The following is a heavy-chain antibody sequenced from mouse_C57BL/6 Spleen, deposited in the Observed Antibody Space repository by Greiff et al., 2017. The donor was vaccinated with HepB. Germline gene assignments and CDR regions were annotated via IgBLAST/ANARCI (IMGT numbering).Heavy chain of an antibody. J-gene: IGHJ2*01. V-gene: IGHV5-6*02. CDR2: ISSGGSYT. CDR3: ARDGGDRDCDY. D-gene: IGHD2-3*01. CDR1: GFTFSSYG. Sequence: DVMLVESGGDLVKPGGSLKLSCAASGFTFSSYGMSWVRQTPDKRLEWVATISSGGSYTYYPDSVKGRFTISRDNAKNTLYLQMSSLKSEDTAMYYCARDGGDRDCDYWGQGTTLTVSS.